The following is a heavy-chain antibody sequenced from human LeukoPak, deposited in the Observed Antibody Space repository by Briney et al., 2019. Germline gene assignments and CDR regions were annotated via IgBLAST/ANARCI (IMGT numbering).Heavy chain of an antibody. V-gene: IGHV1-69*13. CDR2: IIPIFGTA. J-gene: IGHJ4*02. Sequence: SVKVSCKASGGTFSSYAISWVRQAPGQGLEWMGGIIPIFGTANYAQKFQGRVTITADESTSTAYMELSSLRSEDTAVYYCARDRGYSSSSGGDFDYWGQGTLVIVSS. CDR3: ARDRGYSSSSGGDFDY. D-gene: IGHD6-6*01. CDR1: GGTFSSYA.